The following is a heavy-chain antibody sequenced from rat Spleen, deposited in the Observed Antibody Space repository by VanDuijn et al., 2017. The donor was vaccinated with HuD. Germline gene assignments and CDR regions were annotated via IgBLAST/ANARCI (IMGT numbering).Heavy chain of an antibody. J-gene: IGHJ3*01. CDR3: ASPFRWFAY. V-gene: IGHV2S61*01. CDR2: IWGNGNT. CDR1: GFSLSSYG. Sequence: QVQLKESGPGLVQPSQTLSLTCTVSGFSLSSYGVIWVLQPPGKGLEWMGVIWGNGNTNYKSALKSRLSISRDTSKSQVFLKMNNLQTEDTAMYFCASPFRWFAYWGQGTLVTVSS.